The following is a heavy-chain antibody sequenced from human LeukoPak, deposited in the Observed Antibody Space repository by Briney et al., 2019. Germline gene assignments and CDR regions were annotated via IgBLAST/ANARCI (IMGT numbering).Heavy chain of an antibody. CDR2: IRGTGTST. J-gene: IGHJ3*02. D-gene: IGHD4-23*01. CDR1: GFSLSSYA. CDR3: ARDDGGNFNDAFDI. V-gene: IGHV3-23*01. Sequence: GGSLRLSCAASGFSLSSYAMSWVRQAPGKGLEWVSAIRGTGTSTYYADSVKGRFTISRDNSKNTLYLQMNSLRAEDTAVYYCARDDGGNFNDAFDIWGQGTMVAVSS.